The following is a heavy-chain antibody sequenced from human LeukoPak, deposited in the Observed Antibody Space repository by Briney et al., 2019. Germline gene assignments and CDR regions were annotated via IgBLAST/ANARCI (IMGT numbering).Heavy chain of an antibody. Sequence: SETLSLTCTVSGGSISSYYWSWIRQPPGKGLEWIGYIYYSGSTNYNPSLKSRVTISVDTSKNQFSLKLSSVTATDTAVYYCARVRGVAGRYLFDYWGQGTLVTVSS. J-gene: IGHJ4*02. V-gene: IGHV4-59*08. CDR2: IYYSGST. CDR1: GGSISSYY. D-gene: IGHD1-14*01. CDR3: ARVRGVAGRYLFDY.